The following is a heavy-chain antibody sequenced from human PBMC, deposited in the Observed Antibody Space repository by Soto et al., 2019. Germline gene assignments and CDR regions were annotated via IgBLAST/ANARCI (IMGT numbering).Heavy chain of an antibody. CDR3: ARERERGYYDSSGYYYFDY. J-gene: IGHJ4*02. V-gene: IGHV1-69*13. D-gene: IGHD3-22*01. Sequence: SVKVSCKASGGTFSSYAISWVRQAPGQGLEWMGGIIPTFGTANYAQKFQGRVTITADESTSTAYMELSSLRSEDTAVYYCARERERGYYDSSGYYYFDYWGQGTLVTVSS. CDR1: GGTFSSYA. CDR2: IIPTFGTA.